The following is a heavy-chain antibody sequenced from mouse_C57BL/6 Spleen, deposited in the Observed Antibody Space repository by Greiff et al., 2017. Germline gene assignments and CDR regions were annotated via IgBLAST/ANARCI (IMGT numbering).Heavy chain of an antibody. Sequence: VQLQQSGAELVRPGASVTLSCKASGYTFTDYEMHWVKQTPVHGLEWIGAIDPETGGTAYNQKFKGKAILTADKSSSTAYMELRSLTSEDSAVYYCTRTLDYYGNDYWGQGTTLTVSS. V-gene: IGHV1-15*01. CDR1: GYTFTDYE. J-gene: IGHJ2*01. D-gene: IGHD1-1*01. CDR2: IDPETGGT. CDR3: TRTLDYYGNDY.